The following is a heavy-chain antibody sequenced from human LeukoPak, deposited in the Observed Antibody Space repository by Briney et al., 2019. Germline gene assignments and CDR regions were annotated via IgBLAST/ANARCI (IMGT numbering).Heavy chain of an antibody. CDR1: GFTVSSNY. CDR2: IYSGGST. CDR3: ARAGIGLYYDILTGYDY. Sequence: PGGSLRLSCAASGFTVSSNYMSWVRQAPGKGLEWVSVIYSGGSTYYADSVKGRFTISRDNSKNTLYLQMNSLRAEDTAVHYCARAGIGLYYDILTGYDYWGQGTLVTVSS. V-gene: IGHV3-66*01. D-gene: IGHD3-9*01. J-gene: IGHJ4*02.